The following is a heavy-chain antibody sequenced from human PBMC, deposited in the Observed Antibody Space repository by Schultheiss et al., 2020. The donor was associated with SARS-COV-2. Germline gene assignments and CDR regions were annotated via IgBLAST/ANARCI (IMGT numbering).Heavy chain of an antibody. V-gene: IGHV3-23*01. D-gene: IGHD3-22*01. Sequence: GGSLRLSCTPSGFTFSTYAMSWVRQAPGKGLEWVSAISSSGGSTYYADSVKGRFTISRDNSKNTLYLQMNSLRAEDTAVYYCARVGKSIRVVIPPYFDYWGQGTLVTVSS. CDR2: ISSSGGST. CDR3: ARVGKSIRVVIPPYFDY. CDR1: GFTFSTYA. J-gene: IGHJ4*02.